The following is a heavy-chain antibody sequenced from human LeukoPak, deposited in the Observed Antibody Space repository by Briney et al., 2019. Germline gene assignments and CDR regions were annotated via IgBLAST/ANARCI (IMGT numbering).Heavy chain of an antibody. CDR2: IYISGST. V-gene: IGHV4-4*07. D-gene: IGHD2-2*02. CDR1: GGSISSYY. J-gene: IGHJ4*02. CDR3: ARSGYCSSTSCYTRVRYFDY. Sequence: SETLSLTCTVSGGSISSYYWSWIRQPAGKGLEWIGRIYISGSTNYNPSLKSRVTMSVDTSKNQFSLKLSSVTAADTAVYYCARSGYCSSTSCYTRVRYFDYWGQGTLVTVSS.